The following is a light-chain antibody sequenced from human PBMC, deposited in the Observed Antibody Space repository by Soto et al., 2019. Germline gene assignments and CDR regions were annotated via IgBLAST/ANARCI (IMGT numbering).Light chain of an antibody. J-gene: IGKJ5*01. CDR3: LQDYNYPIT. CDR1: QGIRND. V-gene: IGKV1-6*01. Sequence: AIQVTQSPSCLSASVGDRFAITCRASQGIRNDLGWYQQKPGKAPKLLIYAASSLQSGVPSRFSGSGSGTDFTPTISSLQPEDFATYCCLQDYNYPITFGQGTRLENK. CDR2: AAS.